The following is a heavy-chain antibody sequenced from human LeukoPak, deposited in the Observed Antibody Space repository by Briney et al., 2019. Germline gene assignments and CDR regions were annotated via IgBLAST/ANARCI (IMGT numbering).Heavy chain of an antibody. CDR2: ISNYVGGT. V-gene: IGHV3-23*01. CDR1: GFIFNNYG. Sequence: GGSLRLSCAASGFIFNNYGLIWGRQAPGKGLERVSAISNYVGGTNYADFVRGRFHISRHNAKNTLYQQMNTLRAEDTAVYHCARVVSMVRGASSGLDVWGQGTTVTVSS. CDR3: ARVVSMVRGASSGLDV. D-gene: IGHD3-10*01. J-gene: IGHJ6*02.